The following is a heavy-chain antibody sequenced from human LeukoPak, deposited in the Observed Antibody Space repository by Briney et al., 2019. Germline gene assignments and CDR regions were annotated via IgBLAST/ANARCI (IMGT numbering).Heavy chain of an antibody. V-gene: IGHV3-7*01. CDR2: IKQDGSEK. Sequence: GSLRLSCAASGFTFSSYWMSWVRQAPGKGLEWVANIKQDGSEKYYVDSVKGRFTISRDNAKNSLYLQMNSLRAEDTAVYYCARGGEDIVATILSYWGQGTLVTVSS. J-gene: IGHJ4*02. CDR1: GFTFSSYW. CDR3: ARGGEDIVATILSY. D-gene: IGHD5-12*01.